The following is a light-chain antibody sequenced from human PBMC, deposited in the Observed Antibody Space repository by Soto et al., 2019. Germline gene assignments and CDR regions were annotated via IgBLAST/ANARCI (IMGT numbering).Light chain of an antibody. CDR2: GAS. CDR1: QSVSSSY. CDR3: QYYGSSPPTT. Sequence: EIVLTQSPGTLSLSPGERATLSCRASQSVSSSYLACYQQKPGQAPRLLIYGASSRATGIPDRFSGSGSGTDFTLTISRLEPEDFAVYYCQYYGSSPPTTFGQGTKLEIK. J-gene: IGKJ2*01. V-gene: IGKV3-20*01.